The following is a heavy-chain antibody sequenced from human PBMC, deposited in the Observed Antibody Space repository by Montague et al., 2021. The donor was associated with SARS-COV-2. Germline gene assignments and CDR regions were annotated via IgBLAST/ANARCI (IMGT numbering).Heavy chain of an antibody. D-gene: IGHD3-10*01. CDR3: ARLRDGVVPSPILGVGPYYSYYYMDV. V-gene: IGHV4-34*01. Sequence: SETLSLTCAVYGGSFSGHYWSWIRQPPGKGLEWIGENNHSGSPKYNPSLKSRVILLVDTSKNQFSLKLTSVAAADTAVYCCARLRDGVVPSPILGVGPYYSYYYMDVWGRGTTVTVSS. CDR2: NNHSGSP. CDR1: GGSFSGHY. J-gene: IGHJ6*03.